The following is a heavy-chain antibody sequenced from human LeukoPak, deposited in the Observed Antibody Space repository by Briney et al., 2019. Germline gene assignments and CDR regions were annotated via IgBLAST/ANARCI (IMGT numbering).Heavy chain of an antibody. V-gene: IGHV1-46*01. D-gene: IGHD1-26*01. J-gene: IGHJ6*03. CDR1: GYTFTSYY. CDR3: ARDGGGDRYSGSYYYYYYYMYV. Sequence: ASVKLSCKASGYTFTSYYMHWVRQAPGQGLECMGIINPSGGSTSYAQKFQGRVTMTRDTSTSTVYMELSSLRSEDTAVYYCARDGGGDRYSGSYYYYYYYMYVWGKGTTVTVSS. CDR2: INPSGGST.